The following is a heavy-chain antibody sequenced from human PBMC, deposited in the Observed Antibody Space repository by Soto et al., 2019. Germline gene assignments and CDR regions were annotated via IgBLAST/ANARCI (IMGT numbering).Heavy chain of an antibody. Sequence: QVQLQESGPGLVRPSETLSLTCIVSGGSVSTFTHHWSWIRKPPGKGLEWIGCMYYSGNTNYNPSLKGRVTISMDRSRNLFSLSLNSVTAADPAVYYCVTEYYHTIDSHQIEWGQGTLVTVSS. D-gene: IGHD3-22*01. J-gene: IGHJ4*02. V-gene: IGHV4-61*01. CDR3: VTEYYHTIDSHQIE. CDR2: MYYSGNT. CDR1: GGSVSTFTHH.